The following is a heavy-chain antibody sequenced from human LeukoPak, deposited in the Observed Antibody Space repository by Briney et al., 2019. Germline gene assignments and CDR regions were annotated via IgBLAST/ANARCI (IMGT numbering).Heavy chain of an antibody. CDR2: ISYDGSNK. Sequence: PGGSLRLSCAASGFTFSNSGMHWVRQAPGKGLEWVAVISYDGSNKYYADSVKGRFTISRDNSKNTLYLQMNSLRAEDTAVYYCAKWRRGHYYGSGTEFDYWGQGTLVTVSS. J-gene: IGHJ4*02. CDR3: AKWRRGHYYGSGTEFDY. D-gene: IGHD3-10*01. CDR1: GFTFSNSG. V-gene: IGHV3-30*18.